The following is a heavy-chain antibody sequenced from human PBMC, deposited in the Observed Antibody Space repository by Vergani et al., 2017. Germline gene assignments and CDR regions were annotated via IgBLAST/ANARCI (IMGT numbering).Heavy chain of an antibody. V-gene: IGHV3-21*01. CDR1: GFTFSSYS. CDR2: ISSSSSYI. CDR3: ASPTPEQDAFDI. D-gene: IGHD1/OR15-1a*01. Sequence: EVQLLESGGGLVKPGGSLRLSCAASGFTFSSYSMNWVRQAPGKGLEWVSSISSSSSYIYYADSVKGRFTISRDNAKNSLYLQMNSLRAEDTAVYYCASPTPEQDAFDIWGQGTMVTVSS. J-gene: IGHJ3*02.